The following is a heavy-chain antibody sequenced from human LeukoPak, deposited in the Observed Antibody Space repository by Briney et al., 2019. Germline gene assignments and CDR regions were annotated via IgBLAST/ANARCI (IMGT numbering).Heavy chain of an antibody. CDR2: IRSKAHGGTA. CDR3: SRAHSTGWLGINDY. CDR1: GFTLSDYA. D-gene: IGHD6-19*01. Sequence: GRSLRLSCTASGFTLSDYAVTWVRQAPGRGREWGGFIRSKAHGGTADYATSVKGRFTISRDDSKTIAYLQMDSLKTEDTAVYYCSRAHSTGWLGINDYWGQGALVTVSS. J-gene: IGHJ4*02. V-gene: IGHV3-49*04.